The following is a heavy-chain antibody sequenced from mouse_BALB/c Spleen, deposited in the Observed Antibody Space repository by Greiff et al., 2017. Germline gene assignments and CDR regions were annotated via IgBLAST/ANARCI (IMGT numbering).Heavy chain of an antibody. V-gene: IGHV1-69*02. CDR1: GYTFTSYW. Sequence: QVQLQQPGAELVKPGAPVKLSCKASGYTFTSYWMNWVKQRPGRGLEWIGRIDPSDSETHYNQKFKDKATLTVDKSSSTAYIQLSSLTSEDSAVYYCARSGRYDYFDYWGQGTTLTVSS. CDR2: IDPSDSET. J-gene: IGHJ2*01. D-gene: IGHD2-14*01. CDR3: ARSGRYDYFDY.